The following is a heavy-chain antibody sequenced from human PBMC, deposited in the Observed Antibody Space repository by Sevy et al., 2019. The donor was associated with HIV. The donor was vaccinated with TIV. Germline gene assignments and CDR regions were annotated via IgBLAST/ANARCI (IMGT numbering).Heavy chain of an antibody. D-gene: IGHD3-22*01. V-gene: IGHV3-7*01. CDR2: IKPDGTGK. CDR1: GFTFSSYW. J-gene: IGHJ3*02. Sequence: GGSLRLSCAASGFTFSSYWMTWVRQAPGKGLEWVADIKPDGTGKNYVDSLKGRFTISRENSKNMVYLQMNSLRAEDTAVFYCAKGSKATDSAFDIWGQGTMVTVSS. CDR3: AKGSKATDSAFDI.